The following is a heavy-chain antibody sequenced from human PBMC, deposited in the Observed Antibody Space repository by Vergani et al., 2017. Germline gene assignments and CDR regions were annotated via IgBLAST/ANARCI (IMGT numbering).Heavy chain of an antibody. CDR2: ISYDGSNK. CDR1: GFTFSSYG. Sequence: QVQLVESGGGVVQPGRSLRLSCAASGFTFSSYGMHWVRQAPGKGLEWVAVISYDGSNKYYADSVKGRFTISRDNSKNTLYLQMNSLRAEDTAVYYCAKARAGSYQLLSNYYYYGMDVWGQGTTVTVSS. D-gene: IGHD2-2*01. CDR3: AKARAGSYQLLSNYYYYGMDV. J-gene: IGHJ6*02. V-gene: IGHV3-30*18.